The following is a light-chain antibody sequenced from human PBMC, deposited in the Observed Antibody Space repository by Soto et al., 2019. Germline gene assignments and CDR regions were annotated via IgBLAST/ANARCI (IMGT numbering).Light chain of an antibody. CDR1: SSDVGGYNY. Sequence: QSALTQPASVSGSPGQSITISCTGTSSDVGGYNYVSWYQQHPGKAPKLMIYEVSNRPSGVSNRFSGSKSGNTASLTISGLQAADEAAYYCSSYTTSSTHWVFGGGTKLTVL. CDR2: EVS. V-gene: IGLV2-14*01. CDR3: SSYTTSSTHWV. J-gene: IGLJ3*02.